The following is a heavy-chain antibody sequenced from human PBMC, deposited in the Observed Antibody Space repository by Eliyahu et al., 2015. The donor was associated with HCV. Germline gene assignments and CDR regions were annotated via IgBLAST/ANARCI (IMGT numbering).Heavy chain of an antibody. CDR3: TREPPATAILPFFDY. J-gene: IGHJ4*02. D-gene: IGHD2-2*02. Sequence: EVQLVESGGGLVQPGRSLRLSCTASGFTFGDXAMSWFRQAPGKGLEWVGFIRSKAYGGTTEYAASVKGRFTISRDDSKSIAYLQMNSLKTEDTAVYYCTREPPATAILPFFDYWGQGTLVTVSS. CDR2: IRSKAYGGTT. CDR1: GFTFGDXA. V-gene: IGHV3-49*03.